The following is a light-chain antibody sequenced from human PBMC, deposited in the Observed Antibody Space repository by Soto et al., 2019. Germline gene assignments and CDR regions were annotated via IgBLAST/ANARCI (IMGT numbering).Light chain of an antibody. V-gene: IGKV3-20*01. CDR3: QQYGSSIT. J-gene: IGKJ5*01. CDR2: GAS. Sequence: EIVLTQSPGTLSLSPGERATLSCRASQSVASSHLAWYRQKPGQAPRLLIYGASTRATGIPARFSGSGSGTEFTLTISSLQSEDFAVYYCQQYGSSITFGQGTRLEIK. CDR1: QSVASSH.